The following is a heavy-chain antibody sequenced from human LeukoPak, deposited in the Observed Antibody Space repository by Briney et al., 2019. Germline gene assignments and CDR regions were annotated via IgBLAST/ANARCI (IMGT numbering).Heavy chain of an antibody. CDR1: GGTFSSYA. J-gene: IGHJ4*02. CDR3: ARDRGLATPFDY. Sequence: GASVKVSCKASGGTFSSYAISWVRQAPGQGLEWMGWISAYNGNTNYAQKLQGRVTMTTDTSTSTAYMELRSLRSDDTAVYYCARDRGLATPFDYWGQGTLVTVSS. D-gene: IGHD5-12*01. V-gene: IGHV1-18*01. CDR2: ISAYNGNT.